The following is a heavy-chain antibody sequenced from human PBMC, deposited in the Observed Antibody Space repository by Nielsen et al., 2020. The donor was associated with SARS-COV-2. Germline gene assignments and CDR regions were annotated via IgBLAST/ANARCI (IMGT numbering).Heavy chain of an antibody. J-gene: IGHJ4*02. D-gene: IGHD3-22*01. CDR2: IKQDGSEK. CDR3: ARDSNTYYYDSSGSYYFDY. Sequence: VRQAPGKGLEWVANIKQDGSEKSYVDSVKGRFTISRDNAKNSLYLQMNSLRAEDTAVYYCARDSNTYYYDSSGSYYFDYWGQGTLVTVSS. V-gene: IGHV3-7*01.